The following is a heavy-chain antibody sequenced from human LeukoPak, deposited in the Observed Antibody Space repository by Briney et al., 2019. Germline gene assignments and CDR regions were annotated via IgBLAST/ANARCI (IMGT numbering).Heavy chain of an antibody. D-gene: IGHD3-22*01. CDR1: GFTFSSYE. CDR3: ARCYYDSSGYYYPGAFDI. J-gene: IGHJ3*02. Sequence: PGGSLRLSCAASGFTFSSYEMNWVRQAPGEGLEWVSYISSSGSTIYYADSVKGRFTISRDNAKNSLYLQMNSLRAEDTAVYYCARCYYDSSGYYYPGAFDIWGQGTMVTVSS. V-gene: IGHV3-48*03. CDR2: ISSSGSTI.